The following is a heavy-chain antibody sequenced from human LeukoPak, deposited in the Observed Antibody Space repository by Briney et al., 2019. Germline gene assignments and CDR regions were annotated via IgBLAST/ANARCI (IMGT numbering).Heavy chain of an antibody. D-gene: IGHD4-17*01. CDR1: GGSISSYY. J-gene: IGHJ5*02. V-gene: IGHV4-4*07. CDR2: IYTSGST. Sequence: SETLSLTCTVSGGSISSYYWSWIRQPAGKGLEWIGRIYTSGSTTYNPSLKSRVTMSVDTSKNQFSLKLSSVTAADTAVYYCARDQGGHDYGDYFNWFDPWGQGTLVTVSS. CDR3: ARDQGGHDYGDYFNWFDP.